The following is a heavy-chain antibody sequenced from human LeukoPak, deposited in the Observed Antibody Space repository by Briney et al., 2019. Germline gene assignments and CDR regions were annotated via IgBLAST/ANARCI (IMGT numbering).Heavy chain of an antibody. Sequence: SETLSLTCTVPGGSISSGGYYWSWIRQPPGKGLEWIGSIYYSGSTYYNPSLKSRVTISVDTSKNQFSLKLSSVTAADTAVYYCARDSFLTTVTQFDYWGQGTLVTVSS. J-gene: IGHJ4*02. V-gene: IGHV4-39*07. CDR3: ARDSFLTTVTQFDY. CDR2: IYYSGST. CDR1: GGSISSGGYY. D-gene: IGHD4-17*01.